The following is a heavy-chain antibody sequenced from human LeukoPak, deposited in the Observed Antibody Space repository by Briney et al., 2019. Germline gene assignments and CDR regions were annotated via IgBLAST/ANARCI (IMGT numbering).Heavy chain of an antibody. D-gene: IGHD3-9*01. CDR1: GFSFSNYA. CDR2: ISGRDDST. CDR3: AKWGDYDVLTGYYDSDY. V-gene: IGHV3-23*01. J-gene: IGHJ4*02. Sequence: GASLRLSCAASGFSFSNYAMSWVRQVSGKGLEWVSAISGRDDSTYYADSVKGRFTISRDTSKNTLYLQMNSLRAEDTAVYYCAKWGDYDVLTGYYDSDYWGQGTLVTVSS.